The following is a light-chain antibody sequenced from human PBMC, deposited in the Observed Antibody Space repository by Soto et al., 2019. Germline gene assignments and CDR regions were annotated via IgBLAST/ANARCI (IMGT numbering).Light chain of an antibody. CDR1: QSVSSI. V-gene: IGKV3-15*01. CDR2: GAS. Sequence: IVMTQSPATLSVSPGERATLSCRASQSVSSILAWYQQKPGQAPRLLIYGASTRATGIPARFSGSGSGTEFTLTISSLQSEDFAVYDCQQYNYWPRTFGQGTNVEIK. CDR3: QQYNYWPRT. J-gene: IGKJ1*01.